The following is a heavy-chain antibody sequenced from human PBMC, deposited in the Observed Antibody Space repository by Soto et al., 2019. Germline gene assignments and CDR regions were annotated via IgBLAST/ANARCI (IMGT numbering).Heavy chain of an antibody. J-gene: IGHJ4*02. CDR3: TGEVASGY. Sequence: QVQMAESGGGVGQPGRSLRLSCAASGFTFSRYSMHWVRQAPGKGLEWVAVISSDGSVKFYADSVKGRFTISRDNSKSTLYLQMDSLRVEDTAAYYCTGEVASGYWGQGTLVTVSS. CDR1: GFTFSRYS. D-gene: IGHD2-8*02. V-gene: IGHV3-30*03. CDR2: ISSDGSVK.